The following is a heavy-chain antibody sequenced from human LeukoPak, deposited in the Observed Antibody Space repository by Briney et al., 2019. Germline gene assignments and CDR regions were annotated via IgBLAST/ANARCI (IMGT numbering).Heavy chain of an antibody. CDR1: GFTFSYYG. CDR2: IRYDGSNK. Sequence: GGSLRLSCAASGFTFSYYGFHWVRQAPGKGLEWVAFIRYDGSNKYYADSVKGRFTISRDNSKNTLYLQMNSLRAEDTAVYYCAKDQRFGELLRAGPFDYWGQGTLVTVSS. D-gene: IGHD3-10*01. V-gene: IGHV3-30*02. CDR3: AKDQRFGELLRAGPFDY. J-gene: IGHJ4*02.